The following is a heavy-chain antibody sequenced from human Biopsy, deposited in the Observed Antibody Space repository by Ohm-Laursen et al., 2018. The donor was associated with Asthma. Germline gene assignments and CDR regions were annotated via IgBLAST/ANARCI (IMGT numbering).Heavy chain of an antibody. CDR3: ARKIAARGGMGV. Sequence: SLRLSCAASGITFSTYGMHWVRQAPGKGLEWVSFIWYDGRKKTYADSVKGRFTISRGNSKNTLYLQMNSLRAEDTAVYYCARKIAARGGMGVWGQGTTVTVSS. V-gene: IGHV3-33*01. CDR2: IWYDGRKK. CDR1: GITFSTYG. D-gene: IGHD6-6*01. J-gene: IGHJ6*02.